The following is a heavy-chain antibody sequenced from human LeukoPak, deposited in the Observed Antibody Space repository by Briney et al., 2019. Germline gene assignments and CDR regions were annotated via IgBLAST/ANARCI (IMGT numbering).Heavy chain of an antibody. D-gene: IGHD6-19*01. CDR3: AKDQDIAVAGRFDY. CDR1: GFTLDDYA. J-gene: IGHJ4*02. V-gene: IGHV3-9*01. CDR2: ISWNSGSI. Sequence: PGGSLRLSCAASGFTLDDYAMPWVRQAPGKGLEWVSGISWNSGSIGYADSVKGRFTISRDNAKNSLYLQMNSLRAEDTALYYCAKDQDIAVAGRFDYWGQGTLVTVSS.